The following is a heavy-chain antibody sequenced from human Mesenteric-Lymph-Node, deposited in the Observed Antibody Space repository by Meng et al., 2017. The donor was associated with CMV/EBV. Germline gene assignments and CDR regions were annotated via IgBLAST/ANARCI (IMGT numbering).Heavy chain of an antibody. J-gene: IGHJ5*02. D-gene: IGHD2-2*03. CDR3: ASEPGYCTSDSCYGGWFDP. V-gene: IGHV4-34*01. CDR2: INHSGST. Sequence: SETLSLTCAVYGGPFSASGYYWSWIRQPPGKGLEWIGEINHSGSTNYNPSLKSRVTISLDTSKNQFSLRLSSVTAADTAVYYCASEPGYCTSDSCYGGWFDPWGQGTLVTVSS. CDR1: GGPFSASGYY.